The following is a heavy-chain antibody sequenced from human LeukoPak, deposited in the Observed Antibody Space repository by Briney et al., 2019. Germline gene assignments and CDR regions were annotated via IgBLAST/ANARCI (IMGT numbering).Heavy chain of an antibody. CDR1: GGSISSGSYY. J-gene: IGHJ4*02. CDR2: IDTSGST. Sequence: SQTLSLTCTVSGGSISSGSYYWSWIRQPAGKGLEWIGRIDTSGSTNYNPSLKSRVTISVDTPKNQFSLKLSSVTAADTAVYYCARSGYYDILTGLLYFDYWGQGTLVTVSS. CDR3: ARSGYYDILTGLLYFDY. D-gene: IGHD3-9*01. V-gene: IGHV4-61*02.